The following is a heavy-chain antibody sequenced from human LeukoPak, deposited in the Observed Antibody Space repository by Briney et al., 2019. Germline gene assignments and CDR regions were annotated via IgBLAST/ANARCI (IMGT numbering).Heavy chain of an antibody. V-gene: IGHV3-23*01. D-gene: IGHD2-21*02. Sequence: GGSLRLSCVSSGFIFSSYVMSWVRQAPGKGLEWVSSISVAGATTDYADSVKGRFHISRDNSKSTVYLQMNGLRVEDTALYYCAKLSLGDFEYFDYWGQGTLVTVSS. CDR3: AKLSLGDFEYFDY. CDR2: ISVAGATT. CDR1: GFIFSSYV. J-gene: IGHJ4*02.